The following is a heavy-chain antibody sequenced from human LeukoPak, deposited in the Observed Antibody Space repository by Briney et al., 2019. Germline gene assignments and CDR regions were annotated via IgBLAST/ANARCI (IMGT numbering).Heavy chain of an antibody. CDR1: GFTLSDYH. J-gene: IGHJ5*02. CDR2: ITTISHYI. Sequence: PGGSLRLSCAASGFTLSDYHMNWVRQAPGKGLEWLSSITTISHYIYYAGAVRGRFTISRDNAKNSLYLQMNSLRGEDTAVYYCARSGGPGTDPQLRYNWFDPWGQGTLVTVSS. D-gene: IGHD2-15*01. CDR3: ARSGGPGTDPQLRYNWFDP. V-gene: IGHV3-21*01.